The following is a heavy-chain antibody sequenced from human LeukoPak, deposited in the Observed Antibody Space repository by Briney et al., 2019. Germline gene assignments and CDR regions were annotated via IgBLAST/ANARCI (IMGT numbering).Heavy chain of an antibody. CDR1: RLTFDDYA. V-gene: IGHV3-9*01. J-gene: IGHJ5*02. CDR2: FSWYSGGI. CDR3: AKDGWNDVLYNSNWFDP. D-gene: IGHD1-1*01. Sequence: GRSLRLCCATPRLTFDDYAMHSVRRAPGKGLEWVPGFSWYSGGIVYADSVKGRFTISRDNAKNSLYLQMNSLRAEDTAVYYCAKDGWNDVLYNSNWFDPWGQGTLVTVSS.